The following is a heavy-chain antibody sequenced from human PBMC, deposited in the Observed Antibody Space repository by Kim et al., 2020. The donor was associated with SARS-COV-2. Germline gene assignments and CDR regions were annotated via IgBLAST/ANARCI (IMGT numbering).Heavy chain of an antibody. J-gene: IGHJ4*02. D-gene: IGHD3-9*01. CDR3: ARVAPMEGILYDY. CDR1: GYTFTGYY. CDR2: INPNSGGT. Sequence: ASVKVSCKASGYTFTGYYMHWVRQAPGQGLEWMGWINPNSGGTNYAQKFQGRVTMTRDTSISTAYMELSRLRSDDTAVYYCARVAPMEGILYDYWGQGTLVTVSS. V-gene: IGHV1-2*02.